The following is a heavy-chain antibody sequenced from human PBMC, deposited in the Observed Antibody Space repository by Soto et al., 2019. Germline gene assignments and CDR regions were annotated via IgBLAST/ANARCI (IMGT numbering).Heavy chain of an antibody. V-gene: IGHV4-59*01. J-gene: IGHJ4*02. CDR3: AREPPTSSIATDY. CDR2: IYYSGST. Sequence: SSETLSLTCTVSGGSISSYYWSWIRQPPGKGLEWIGYIYYSGSTNYNPSLKSRVTISVDTSKNQFSLKLSSVTAADTAVYYCAREPPTSSIATDYWGQGTLVTVSS. CDR1: GGSISSYY. D-gene: IGHD6-6*01.